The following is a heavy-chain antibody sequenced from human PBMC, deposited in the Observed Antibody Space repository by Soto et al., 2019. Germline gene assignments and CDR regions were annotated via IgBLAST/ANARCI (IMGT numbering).Heavy chain of an antibody. CDR2: ISWESGII. Sequence: GGSLRLSCAASGFTFENYAMHWVRQAPGKGLEWVSGISWESGIIGYEDSVKGRFIISRDNAKNFLYLQMDSLRAEDTALYYCAKDNTGWSGSPIDFWGQGTRVTVSS. J-gene: IGHJ4*02. CDR1: GFTFENYA. D-gene: IGHD6-19*01. V-gene: IGHV3-9*01. CDR3: AKDNTGWSGSPIDF.